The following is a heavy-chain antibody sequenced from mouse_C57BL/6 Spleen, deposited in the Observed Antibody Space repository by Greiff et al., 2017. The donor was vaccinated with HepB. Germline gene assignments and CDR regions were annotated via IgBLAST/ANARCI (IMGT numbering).Heavy chain of an antibody. J-gene: IGHJ1*03. Sequence: EVQGVESVAELVRPGASVKLSCTASGFNIKNTYMHWVKQRPEQGLEWIGRIDPANGNTKYAPKFQGKATITADTSSNTAYLQLSSLTSEDTAIYYCARDYYGSSGWYFDVWGTGTTVTVSS. CDR3: ARDYYGSSGWYFDV. D-gene: IGHD1-1*01. CDR2: IDPANGNT. V-gene: IGHV14-3*01. CDR1: GFNIKNTY.